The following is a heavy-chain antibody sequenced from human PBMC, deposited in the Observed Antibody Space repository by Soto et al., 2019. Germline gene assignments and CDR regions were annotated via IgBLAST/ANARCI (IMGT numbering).Heavy chain of an antibody. V-gene: IGHV4-4*02. CDR1: GGSISSSNW. CDR3: ARRKHIVVRLSASRLSFGH. J-gene: IGHJ4*02. D-gene: IGHD2-2*01. CDR2: IFHNGNL. Sequence: QVQLQESGPGLVQPSETLSLTCSVSGGSISSSNWWSWVRQPPGKGLEWIGEIFHNGNLNSNPSLKSRVNISVDKSKRQLSLSVHSVTAAHAAVYFCARRKHIVVRLSASRLSFGHRGQGRMVIVSS.